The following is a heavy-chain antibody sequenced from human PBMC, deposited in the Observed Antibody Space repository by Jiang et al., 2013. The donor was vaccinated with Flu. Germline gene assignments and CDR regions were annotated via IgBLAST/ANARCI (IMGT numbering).Heavy chain of an antibody. V-gene: IGHV4-38-2*02. J-gene: IGHJ4*02. CDR1: GDVVSSDYF. D-gene: IGHD2-15*01. CDR2: VHPSGNT. CDR3: ARVVSWTKVSDY. Sequence: KPSETLSLTCTVSGDVVSSDYFWGWVRQPPGKGPEWIATVHPSGNTYYNPSLKSRVTISVDTSKNQFSLKLSSVTAADTAVYYCARVVSWTKVSDYWGQGTLVTVSS.